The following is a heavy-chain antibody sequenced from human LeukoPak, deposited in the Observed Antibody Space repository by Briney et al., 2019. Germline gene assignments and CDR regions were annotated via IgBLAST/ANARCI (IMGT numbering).Heavy chain of an antibody. CDR2: IYTSGST. CDR1: GGSISSGSYY. CDR3: ARYGGYSYGYDY. D-gene: IGHD5-18*01. Sequence: SQTLSLTCTVSGGSISSGSYYWRWIRQPAGKGLEWIGRIYTSGSTNYNPSLKSRVTISVDTSKNQFSLKLSSVTAADTAVYYCARYGGYSYGYDYWGQGTLVTVSS. V-gene: IGHV4-61*02. J-gene: IGHJ4*02.